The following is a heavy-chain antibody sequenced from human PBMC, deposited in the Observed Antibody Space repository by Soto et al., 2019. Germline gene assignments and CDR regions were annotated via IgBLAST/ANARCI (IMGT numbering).Heavy chain of an antibody. D-gene: IGHD3-22*01. CDR1: GGTFSSYA. CDR2: IIPIFGTA. Sequence: SVKVSCKASGGTFSSYAISWVRQAPGQGLEWMGGIIPIFGTANYAQKFQGRVTITADESTSTAYMELSSLRSEDTAVYYCARVSSGYDSSGYDFDYWGQGTLVTVSS. CDR3: ARVSSGYDSSGYDFDY. J-gene: IGHJ4*02. V-gene: IGHV1-69*13.